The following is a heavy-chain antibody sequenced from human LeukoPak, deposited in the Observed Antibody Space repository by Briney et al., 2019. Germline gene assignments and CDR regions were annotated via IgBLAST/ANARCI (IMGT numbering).Heavy chain of an antibody. D-gene: IGHD6-13*01. Sequence: SETLSLTCTVSGDSISSYYWSWIRQPPGKGLERIGYIYNSGSPNYNPSLKSRVTISVDTSKNHFSLKLSSVTAADTAVYYCATYSSSWYFYYWGQGNLVTVSS. CDR2: IYNSGSP. J-gene: IGHJ4*02. CDR3: ATYSSSWYFYY. CDR1: GDSISSYY. V-gene: IGHV4-59*01.